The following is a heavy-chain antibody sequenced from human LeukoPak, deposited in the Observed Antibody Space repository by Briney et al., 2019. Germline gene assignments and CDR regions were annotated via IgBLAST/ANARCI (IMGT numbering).Heavy chain of an antibody. V-gene: IGHV3-30-3*01. CDR2: ISYDGSNK. CDR3: ARHAELDY. D-gene: IGHD1-26*01. J-gene: IGHJ4*02. Sequence: GRSLRLSCAASGFTFSSYAMHWVRQAPGKGLEWVAVISYDGSNKYYADSVKGRFTISRDNSKNTLYLQMNSLRAEDTAVYYCARHAELDYWGQETLVTVSS. CDR1: GFTFSSYA.